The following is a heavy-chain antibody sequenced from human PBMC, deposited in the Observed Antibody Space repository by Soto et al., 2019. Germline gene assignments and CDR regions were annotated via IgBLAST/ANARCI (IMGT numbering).Heavy chain of an antibody. CDR2: IGPYSNTI. J-gene: IGHJ1*01. V-gene: IGHV3-11*01. CDR1: RFSFRDYF. D-gene: IGHD5-12*01. CDR3: ARDDYTHGVS. Sequence: QVHLVESGGGMVKPGESLRISCAASRFSFRDYFMSWIRQAPGKGLEWISYIGPYSNTIYYADSVKGRFVISRDDTTNSLYLQMDNLRADDTAVYYCARDDYTHGVSWGQGTLVTVSS.